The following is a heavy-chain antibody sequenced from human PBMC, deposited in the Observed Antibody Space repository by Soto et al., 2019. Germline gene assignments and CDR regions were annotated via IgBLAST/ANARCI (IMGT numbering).Heavy chain of an antibody. J-gene: IGHJ5*02. V-gene: IGHV3-9*01. Sequence: PGGSLRLSCAASGFAFDDYVMHWVRQPPGRGLEWVSGITWNGGTIRYVDSVKGRFTISRDNAENSLYLQMNSLRPEDTAVYYCAKGGTAALIAQSGRDNWFDTWGQGTQVTVSS. CDR2: ITWNGGTI. CDR1: GFAFDDYV. CDR3: AKGGTAALIAQSGRDNWFDT. D-gene: IGHD6-13*01.